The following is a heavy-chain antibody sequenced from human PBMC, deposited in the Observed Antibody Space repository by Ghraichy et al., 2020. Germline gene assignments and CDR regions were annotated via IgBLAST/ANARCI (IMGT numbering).Heavy chain of an antibody. CDR3: AKDSGWLHDY. CDR2: VRASGGIT. CDR1: GFSVSNYG. D-gene: IGHD5-24*01. J-gene: IGHJ4*01. V-gene: IGHV3-23*01. Sequence: GSLNISCAASGFSVSNYGMSWVRQAPGKGLEWVSAVRASGGITYYADSVKGRFTVSRDTSKNTGYLQMNSLRAEDTAVYYCAKDSGWLHDYWGQGTLVTVSS.